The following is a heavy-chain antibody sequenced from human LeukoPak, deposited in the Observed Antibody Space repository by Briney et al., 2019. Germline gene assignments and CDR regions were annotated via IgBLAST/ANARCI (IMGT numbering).Heavy chain of an antibody. D-gene: IGHD6-6*01. CDR3: ASGVDSSSSPYYYYYMDV. V-gene: IGHV1-69*05. J-gene: IGHJ6*03. Sequence: ASVKVSCKASGGTFSSYAISWVRQAPGQGLEWMGGIIPIFGTANYAQKFQGRVTITTDESTSTAYMELSSLRSEDTAVYYCASGVDSSSSPYYYYYMDVWGKGTTVTVSS. CDR2: IIPIFGTA. CDR1: GGTFSSYA.